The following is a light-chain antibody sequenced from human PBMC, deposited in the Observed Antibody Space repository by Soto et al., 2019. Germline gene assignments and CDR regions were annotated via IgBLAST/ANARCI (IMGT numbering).Light chain of an antibody. J-gene: IGLJ2*01. Sequence: QSALTQPASVSGSPGQSITISCTGTSSDVGGYNYVSWYQQHLGKAPKLMIYDVSNRPSGVSNRFSGSTSGNTASLTISGLQAEDKADYYCGSYTSRSTLVVFGGGTKLTVL. V-gene: IGLV2-14*01. CDR1: SSDVGGYNY. CDR3: GSYTSRSTLVV. CDR2: DVS.